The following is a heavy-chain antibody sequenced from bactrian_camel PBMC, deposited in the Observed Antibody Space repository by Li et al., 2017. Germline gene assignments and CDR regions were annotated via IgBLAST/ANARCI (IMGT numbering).Heavy chain of an antibody. V-gene: IGHV3S9*01. CDR3: AADRWGYCSGAMAY. CDR1: GNPIRSHC. CDR2: IDMDGRT. Sequence: HVQLVESGGGSVQAGGSLRLSCLASGNPIRSHCVGWFRQVPGKEREGVASIDMDGRTTYLDSLKGRFIISKDNAKNTVYLQMNSLQPEDTAMYYCAADRWGYCSGAMAYWGQGTQVTVS. D-gene: IGHD5*01. J-gene: IGHJ4*01.